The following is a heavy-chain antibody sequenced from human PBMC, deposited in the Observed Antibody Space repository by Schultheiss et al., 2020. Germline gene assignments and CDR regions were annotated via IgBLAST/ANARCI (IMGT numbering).Heavy chain of an antibody. V-gene: IGHV3-21*05. CDR3: TYSSGWKWHFQH. CDR1: GFTFSSNS. CDR2: ISSSSSYI. J-gene: IGHJ1*01. D-gene: IGHD6-19*01. Sequence: GGSLRLSCAASGFTFSSNSMNWVRQAPGKGLELVSYISSSSSYIYYADSVKGRFTISRDNAKNSLYLQMNSLRDEDTAVYYCTYSSGWKWHFQHWGQGTLVTFPS.